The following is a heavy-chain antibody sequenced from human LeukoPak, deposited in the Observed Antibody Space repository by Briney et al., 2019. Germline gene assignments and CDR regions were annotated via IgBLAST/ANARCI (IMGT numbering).Heavy chain of an antibody. D-gene: IGHD2-2*01. V-gene: IGHV1-18*01. CDR1: GYTFTTYG. Sequence: GASVKVSCKASGYTFTTYGIVWVRQAPGQGLEWMGWIKLYNGNTNYAQKIQGRVTMTTDTSTSTAYMELRSLRPDDTAVYYCARETCGSTSCYFTSYYHYYLDVWGKGTTVTVSS. J-gene: IGHJ6*03. CDR2: IKLYNGNT. CDR3: ARETCGSTSCYFTSYYHYYLDV.